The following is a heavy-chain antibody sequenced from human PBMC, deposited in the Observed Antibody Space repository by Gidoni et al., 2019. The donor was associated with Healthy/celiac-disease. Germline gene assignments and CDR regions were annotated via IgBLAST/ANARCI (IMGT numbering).Heavy chain of an antibody. CDR2: ISSSSSYT. J-gene: IGHJ4*02. Sequence: QVQLVESGGGLVKPGGSLRLSCAASGFTFSDYYMSWIRQAPGKGLEWVSYISSSSSYTNYADSVKGRFTISRDNAKNSLYLQMNSLRAEDTAVYYCARESGIITMVRGVAFDYWGQGTLVTVSS. D-gene: IGHD3-10*01. CDR3: ARESGIITMVRGVAFDY. V-gene: IGHV3-11*06. CDR1: GFTFSDYY.